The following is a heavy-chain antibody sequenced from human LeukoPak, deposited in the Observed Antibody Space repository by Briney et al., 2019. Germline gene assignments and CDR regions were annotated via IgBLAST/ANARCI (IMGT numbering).Heavy chain of an antibody. J-gene: IGHJ5*02. Sequence: ASVKVSCKASGYTFIVNYIHWVRQAPGQGLEWLGWINPGSGGTQYAQKFQGRVTMTRDTSIGTAYMELSRLTYDDTAVYYCARKAFLFDPWGQGTLVTVSS. CDR2: INPGSGGT. CDR1: GYTFIVNY. V-gene: IGHV1-2*02. CDR3: ARKAFLFDP.